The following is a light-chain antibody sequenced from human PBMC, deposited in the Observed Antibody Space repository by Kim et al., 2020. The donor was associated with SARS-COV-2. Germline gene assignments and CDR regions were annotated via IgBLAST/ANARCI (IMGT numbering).Light chain of an antibody. CDR3: QQVKSHPFI. CDR2: GAS. J-gene: IGKJ3*01. V-gene: IGKV1-9*01. CDR1: QGIGSY. Sequence: QLTQSPSSLAASVGDRVTISCRASQGIGSYLGWYQQKPKEAPKLLIYGASTLQIGVPARFSASGSGTDFTLVISGLQPEDSANYYCQQVKSHPFIFGPGTKV.